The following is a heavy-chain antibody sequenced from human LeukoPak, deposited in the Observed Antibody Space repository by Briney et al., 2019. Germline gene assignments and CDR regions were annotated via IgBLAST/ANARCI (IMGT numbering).Heavy chain of an antibody. CDR2: ISSNGENT. Sequence: GGSLRLSCSVSGFTFSTYVMHWVRQAPGKGLEYVSAISSNGENTYYADSVKGRFTISRDNSKNTLYLQMSSLRADDTAVYYCVRGTGYWGQGTLVTVSS. V-gene: IGHV3-64D*06. CDR3: VRGTGY. J-gene: IGHJ4*02. CDR1: GFTFSTYV.